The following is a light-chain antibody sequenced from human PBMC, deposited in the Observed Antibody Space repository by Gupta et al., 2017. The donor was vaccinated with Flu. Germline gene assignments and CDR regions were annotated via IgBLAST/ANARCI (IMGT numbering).Light chain of an antibody. V-gene: IGKV3-15*01. CDR3: QQYDNWPPWT. Sequence: EIVMTQSPPTLSVSPGERASLSCRASQSVSSSVAWYQQRPGQAPRLLIYAVSTRATGVPARFSGSRSGTEFTLTISSLQSEDFAIYYCQQYDNWPPWTFGQGTKVEI. J-gene: IGKJ1*01. CDR2: AVS. CDR1: QSVSSS.